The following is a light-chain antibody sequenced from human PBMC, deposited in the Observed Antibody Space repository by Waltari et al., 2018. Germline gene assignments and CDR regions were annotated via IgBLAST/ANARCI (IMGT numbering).Light chain of an antibody. J-gene: IGLJ1*01. Sequence: SYVLTQPASVSVAPGETARITCGGDNIGAYSVHWYQQKPGQAPVLVMSYDSDRRSGVPERFSGANSGNTATLTISRVEAGDEATYDCQVWHAAIDPGVFGSGTAVTV. CDR3: QVWHAAIDPGV. CDR2: YDS. V-gene: IGLV3-21*04. CDR1: NIGAYS.